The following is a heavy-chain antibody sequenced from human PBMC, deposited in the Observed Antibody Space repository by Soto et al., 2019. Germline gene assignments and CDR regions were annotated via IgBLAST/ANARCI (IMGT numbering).Heavy chain of an antibody. D-gene: IGHD2-2*01. CDR2: IWYDGSNK. CDR3: ARNDDDIVVVPAARYYYYGMDV. V-gene: IGHV3-33*01. Sequence: SLRLSCAASGFTFSSYGMHWVRQAPGKGLEWVAVIWYDGSNKYYADSVKGRFTISRDNSKNTLYLQMNSLRAEDMAVYYCARNDDDIVVVPAARYYYYGMDVWGQGTTVTVSS. J-gene: IGHJ6*02. CDR1: GFTFSSYG.